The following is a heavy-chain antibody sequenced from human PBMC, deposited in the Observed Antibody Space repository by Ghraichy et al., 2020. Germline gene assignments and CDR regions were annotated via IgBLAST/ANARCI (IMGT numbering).Heavy chain of an antibody. V-gene: IGHV3-48*03. CDR2: ISSSGSTI. Sequence: GGSLRLSCAASGFTFSSYEMNWVRQAPGKGLEWVSYISSSGSTIYYADSVKGRFTISRDNAKNSLYLQMNSLRAEDTAVYYCARGRGYYDSRLDYWGQGTLVTVSS. J-gene: IGHJ4*02. CDR1: GFTFSSYE. D-gene: IGHD3-22*01. CDR3: ARGRGYYDSRLDY.